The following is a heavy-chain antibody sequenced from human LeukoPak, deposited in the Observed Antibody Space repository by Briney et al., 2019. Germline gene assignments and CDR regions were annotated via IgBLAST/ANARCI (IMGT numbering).Heavy chain of an antibody. Sequence: GGSLRLSCAASGFTFTKYWMTWVRQDPGKGLEWVANINQDGSERFYVDSVKGRFTISRDNAKNSLYLQMNSLGAEDTAVYYCARGLVCRSTSCYLDTWGQGTLVTLSS. CDR2: INQDGSER. V-gene: IGHV3-7*01. CDR1: GFTFTKYW. J-gene: IGHJ4*02. D-gene: IGHD2-2*01. CDR3: ARGLVCRSTSCYLDT.